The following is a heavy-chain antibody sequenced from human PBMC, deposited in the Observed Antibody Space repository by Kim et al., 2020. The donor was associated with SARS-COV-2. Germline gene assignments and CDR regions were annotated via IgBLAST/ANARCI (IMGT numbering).Heavy chain of an antibody. CDR1: GYTFTSYA. J-gene: IGHJ6*02. CDR2: INAGNGNT. CDR3: ARVRGLLWFGELLYEDYYGMDV. V-gene: IGHV1-3*01. Sequence: ATVKVSCKASGYTFTSYAMHWVRQAPGQRLEWMGWINAGNGNTKYSQKFQGRVTITRDTSASTAYMELSSLRSEDTAVYYCARVRGLLWFGELLYEDYYGMDVWGRGTTVTVSS. D-gene: IGHD3-10*01.